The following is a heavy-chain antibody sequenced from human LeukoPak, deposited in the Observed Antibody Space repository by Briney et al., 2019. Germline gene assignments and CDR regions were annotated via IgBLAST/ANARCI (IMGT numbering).Heavy chain of an antibody. D-gene: IGHD5-18*01. CDR2: IYYSGST. CDR1: GGSISSYY. V-gene: IGHV4-59*01. CDR3: ASVDTGYFDY. Sequence: SETLSLTCTLAGGSISSYYWSWIRQPPGKGLEWLGYIYYSGSTNYNPSLKSRVTISVDTSKNQFSLKLSSVTAADTAVYYCASVDTGYFDYWGQGTLVTVSS. J-gene: IGHJ4*02.